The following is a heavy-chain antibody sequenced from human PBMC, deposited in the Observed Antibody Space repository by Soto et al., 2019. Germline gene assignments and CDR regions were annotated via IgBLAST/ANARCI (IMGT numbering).Heavy chain of an antibody. CDR3: ARENYYYDSSGYYRINWFDP. V-gene: IGHV3-33*01. D-gene: IGHD3-22*01. CDR2: IWYDGSNK. Sequence: GGSLRLSCAASGFTFSSYGMHWVRQAPGKGLEWVAVIWYDGSNKYYADSVKGRFTISRDNSKNTLYLQMNSLRAEDTAVYYCARENYYYDSSGYYRINWFDPWGQGTLVTVSS. J-gene: IGHJ5*02. CDR1: GFTFSSYG.